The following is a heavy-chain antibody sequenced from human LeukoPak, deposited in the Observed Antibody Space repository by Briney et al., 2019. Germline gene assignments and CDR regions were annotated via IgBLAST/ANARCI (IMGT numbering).Heavy chain of an antibody. D-gene: IGHD5-24*01. V-gene: IGHV3-9*01. CDR3: AKDRRWLQFDAFDI. CDR2: ISWNSGSI. J-gene: IGHJ3*02. Sequence: PGGSLRLSCAASGFTFSSYGVHWVRQAPGKGLEWVSGISWNSGSIGYADSVKGRFTISRDNAKNSLYLQMNSLRAEDTALYYCAKDRRWLQFDAFDIWGQGTMVTVSS. CDR1: GFTFSSYG.